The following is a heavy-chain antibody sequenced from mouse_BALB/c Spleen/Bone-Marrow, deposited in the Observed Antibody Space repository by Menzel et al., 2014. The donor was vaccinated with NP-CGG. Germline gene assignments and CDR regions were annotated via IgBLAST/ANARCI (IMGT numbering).Heavy chain of an antibody. Sequence: LQQSGGGLVQPGGSMKLSCVASGFTFSDAWMDWVRQSPEKGLEWVAEIRSKPNNHATYYAESVKGRFTISRDDSKSSVYLQMNSLRAEDTGIYYCMDGNLFAYWGQGTLVTVSA. V-gene: IGHV6-6*01. CDR2: IRSKPNNHAT. D-gene: IGHD2-1*01. J-gene: IGHJ3*01. CDR1: GFTFSDAW. CDR3: MDGNLFAY.